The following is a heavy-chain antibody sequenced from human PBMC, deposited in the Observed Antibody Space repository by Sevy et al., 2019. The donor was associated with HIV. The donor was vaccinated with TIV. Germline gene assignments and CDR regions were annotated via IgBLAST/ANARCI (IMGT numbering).Heavy chain of an antibody. J-gene: IGHJ4*02. V-gene: IGHV3-33*01. D-gene: IGHD6-19*01. CDR1: GFTFSGYG. CDR3: AREHIAVAGIGYYFDY. Sequence: GESLKISCAASGFTFSGYGMHWVRQAPGQGLEWVAVIWYDGTNKYYTDSVQARFTISRDNSKNTLYLQMISLRAEDTAVYYCAREHIAVAGIGYYFDYWGQGTLVTVSS. CDR2: IWYDGTNK.